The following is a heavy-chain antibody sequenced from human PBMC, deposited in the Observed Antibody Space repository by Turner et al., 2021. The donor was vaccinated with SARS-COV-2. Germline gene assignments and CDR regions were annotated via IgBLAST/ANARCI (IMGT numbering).Heavy chain of an antibody. CDR2: IHYSGST. D-gene: IGHD6-19*01. J-gene: IGHJ6*02. CDR3: ARHGFSGWDGGGMDV. CDR1: GGSISSYY. V-gene: IGHV4-59*08. Sequence: QVQLQESGPGRVKPSETLSLTCTVSGGSISSYYWSWIRQHPGKGLEWIGYIHYSGSTNYNPSLKSRVTISVDTSKNQFSLKLSSVTAADTAVYYCARHGFSGWDGGGMDVWGQGTTVTVSS.